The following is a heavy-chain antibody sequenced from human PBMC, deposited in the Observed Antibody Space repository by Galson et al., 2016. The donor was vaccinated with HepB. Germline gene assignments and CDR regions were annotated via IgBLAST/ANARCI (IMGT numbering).Heavy chain of an antibody. CDR3: ARAQTTVVTYIDN. Sequence: SLRLSCAASGFTFSDYYMSWIRQAPGKGLEWVPYISSSSSYTNYAESVKGRFTISRDNAKNSLYLQMNSLRAEDTAVYYCARAQTTVVTYIDNWGQGTLVTVSS. D-gene: IGHD4-23*01. CDR1: GFTFSDYY. V-gene: IGHV3-11*06. CDR2: ISSSSSYT. J-gene: IGHJ4*02.